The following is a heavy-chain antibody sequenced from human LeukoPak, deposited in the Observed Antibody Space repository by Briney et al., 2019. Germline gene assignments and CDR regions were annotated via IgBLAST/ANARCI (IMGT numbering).Heavy chain of an antibody. J-gene: IGHJ6*04. V-gene: IGHV4-61*02. Sequence: SETLSLTCTVSGGSISSSSYYWSWTRQPAGKGLEWIGRIYASGSTNYNPSLKSRVTISVDTSKNQFSLKLSSVTAADTAVYYCARLIGYDILTGYYHQVVDVWGKGTTVTISS. CDR1: GGSISSSSYY. CDR3: ARLIGYDILTGYYHQVVDV. D-gene: IGHD3-9*01. CDR2: IYASGST.